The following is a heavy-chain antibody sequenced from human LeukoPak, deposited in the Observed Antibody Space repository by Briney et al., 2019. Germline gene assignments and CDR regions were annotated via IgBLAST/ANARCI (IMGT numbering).Heavy chain of an antibody. D-gene: IGHD3-16*02. J-gene: IGHJ4*02. V-gene: IGHV3-66*01. CDR1: GFTVSSNY. CDR2: IYSGGST. Sequence: GGSLRLSCAASGFTVSSNYMSWVRQAPGKGLEWVSVIYSGGSTYYADSVKGRFTISRDNSKNTLYLQMNSLRAEDTAVYYCARARQNDYVWGSYRAYYFDYWGQGTLVTVSS. CDR3: ARARQNDYVWGSYRAYYFDY.